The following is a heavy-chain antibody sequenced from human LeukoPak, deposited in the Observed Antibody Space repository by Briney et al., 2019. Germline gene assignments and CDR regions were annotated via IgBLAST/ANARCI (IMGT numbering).Heavy chain of an antibody. D-gene: IGHD1-26*01. V-gene: IGHV4-34*01. CDR3: ARGRSRGSYPDY. CDR2: INHSGST. CDR1: GGSFSGYY. Sequence: SETLSLTCAVYGGSFSGYYLSWIRQPPGKGLEWIGEINHSGSTNYNPSLKSRVTISVDTSKNQFSLKLSSVTAADTAVYYCARGRSRGSYPDYWGQGTLVTVSS. J-gene: IGHJ4*02.